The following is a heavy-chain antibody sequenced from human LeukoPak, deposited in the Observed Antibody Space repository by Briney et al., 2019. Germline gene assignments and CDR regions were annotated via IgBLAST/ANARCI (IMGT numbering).Heavy chain of an antibody. J-gene: IGHJ4*02. CDR3: ARDGDGSGSYYYY. CDR2: IYYSGST. D-gene: IGHD3-10*01. V-gene: IGHV4-39*07. CDR1: GGSISSSSYY. Sequence: SETLSLTCTVSGGSISSSSYYWGWIRQPPGKGLEWIGSIYYSGSTYNNPSLKSLLSISVYTSKTQFSLKLSSVTAADTAVYYCARDGDGSGSYYYYWGQGTLVTVSS.